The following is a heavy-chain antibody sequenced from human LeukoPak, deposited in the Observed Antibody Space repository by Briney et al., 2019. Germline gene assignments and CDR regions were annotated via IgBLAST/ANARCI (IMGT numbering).Heavy chain of an antibody. J-gene: IGHJ4*02. Sequence: SETLSLTCAVSGGSISSSNWWSWVRQPPGKGLEWIGEIYHSGSTNYNPSLKSRVTISVDTSKNQFSLKLSSVTAADTAVYYCARGLPGNRLRFLEWLSSGSASLYFDYWGQGTLVTVSS. CDR3: ARGLPGNRLRFLEWLSSGSASLYFDY. D-gene: IGHD3-3*01. CDR2: IYHSGST. V-gene: IGHV4-4*02. CDR1: GGSISSSNW.